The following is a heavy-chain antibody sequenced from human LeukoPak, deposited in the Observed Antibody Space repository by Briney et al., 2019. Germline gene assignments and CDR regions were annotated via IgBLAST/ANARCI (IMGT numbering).Heavy chain of an antibody. V-gene: IGHV4-30-2*01. D-gene: IGHD2-2*02. J-gene: IGHJ4*02. CDR1: GGSISSGGYS. Sequence: SQTLSLTCAVSGGSISSGGYSWSWIRQPPGKGLEWIGYIYHSGSTNYNPSLKSRVTISVDTSKNQFSLKLSSVTAADTAVYYCARGSSGYCSSTSCYSDYFDYWGQGTLVTVSS. CDR3: ARGSSGYCSSTSCYSDYFDY. CDR2: IYHSGST.